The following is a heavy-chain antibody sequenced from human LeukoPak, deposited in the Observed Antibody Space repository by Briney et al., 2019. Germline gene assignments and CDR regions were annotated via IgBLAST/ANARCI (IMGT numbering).Heavy chain of an antibody. V-gene: IGHV1-2*02. Sequence: ASAKVSCKASRYTFTGYYMHWVRQAPGQGLEWMGWINPNSGVTDYAQNFQGRVTMTRDTSISTAYVELSRLRSDDTAVYYCARSITLRDAFDIWGQGTMVTVSS. J-gene: IGHJ3*02. CDR3: ARSITLRDAFDI. CDR1: RYTFTGYY. CDR2: INPNSGVT.